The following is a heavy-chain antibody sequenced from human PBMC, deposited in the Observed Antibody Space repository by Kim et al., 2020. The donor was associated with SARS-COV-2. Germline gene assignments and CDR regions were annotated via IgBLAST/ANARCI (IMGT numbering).Heavy chain of an antibody. CDR3: ARDSGECSSTICSNWFDP. D-gene: IGHD2-2*01. J-gene: IGHJ5*02. V-gene: IGHV4-39*07. Sequence: KSRVTISVDTSKKQFSLKLSSVTAADTAVYYCARDSGECSSTICSNWFDPWGQGALVTVSS.